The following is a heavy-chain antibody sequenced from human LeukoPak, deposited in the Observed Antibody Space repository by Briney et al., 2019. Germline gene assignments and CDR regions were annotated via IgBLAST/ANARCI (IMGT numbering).Heavy chain of an antibody. D-gene: IGHD4-11*01. CDR1: GYSISSGYY. CDR2: VYQSGIT. J-gene: IGHJ4*02. Sequence: SETLSLTCPVSGYSISSGYYWGWIRQPPGKGLEWIGNVYQSGITYYNASLKSRVTISVDTSKNQFSLKLNSVTASDTAIYYCARRYSNSYFDYWGQGTMVTVSS. CDR3: ARRYSNSYFDY. V-gene: IGHV4-38-2*01.